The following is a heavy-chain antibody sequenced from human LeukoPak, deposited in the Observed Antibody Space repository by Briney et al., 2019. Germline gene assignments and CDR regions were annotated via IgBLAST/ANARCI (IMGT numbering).Heavy chain of an antibody. CDR3: AKTQLYGSGTIDY. Sequence: GGSLRLSCAASGFTFSTFAMIWVRQPPGKGLEWVSSIFPSGGEIHYADSVRGRFTISRDNSKSTLSLQMNSLRVEDTAVYYCAKTQLYGSGTIDYWGQGTLVTVSS. CDR2: IFPSGGEI. V-gene: IGHV3-23*01. D-gene: IGHD3-10*01. J-gene: IGHJ4*02. CDR1: GFTFSTFA.